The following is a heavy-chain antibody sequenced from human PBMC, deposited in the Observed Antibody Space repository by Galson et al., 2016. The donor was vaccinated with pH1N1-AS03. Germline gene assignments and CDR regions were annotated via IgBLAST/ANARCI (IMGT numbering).Heavy chain of an antibody. D-gene: IGHD5-18*01. CDR3: ARVRFVNGYPLEN. CDR1: GYRFTSYN. V-gene: IGHV1-2*02. J-gene: IGHJ4*02. Sequence: SVKVSCKASGYRFTSYNVHWLRQAPGQGLEWMGWVNPDTGNTDYAQKFQGRVTLTRDTSIATAYMELNSLTLEDTALYYCARVRFVNGYPLENWGVGTLVTVSS. CDR2: VNPDTGNT.